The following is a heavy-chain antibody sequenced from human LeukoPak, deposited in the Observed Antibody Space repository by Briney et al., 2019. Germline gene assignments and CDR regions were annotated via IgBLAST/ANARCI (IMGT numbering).Heavy chain of an antibody. Sequence: GGSLRLSCAASGFKFSYYWMTWVRQAPGKGLEWLANIKESGSEKYYVDSVKGRFTISRDNADNLVYLQMNSLRVEDTAVYYCARGWGEKGRCRGGTCNNPQFYYWGQGILVTVS. CDR3: ARGWGEKGRCRGGTCNNPQFYY. J-gene: IGHJ4*02. D-gene: IGHD3-16*01. CDR2: IKESGSEK. V-gene: IGHV3-7*01. CDR1: GFKFSYYW.